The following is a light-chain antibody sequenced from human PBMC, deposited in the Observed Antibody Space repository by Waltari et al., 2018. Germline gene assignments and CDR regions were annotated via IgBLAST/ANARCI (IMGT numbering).Light chain of an antibody. J-gene: IGKJ2*01. V-gene: IGKV4-1*01. CDR3: QQYYFNTFT. Sequence: DIVMTQSPDSLAVSLGERATINCKSSRSVFYSPNNKDYLAWYQQKPGQPPKLLIYWASTRESGVPDRFSGSGSGTEFTLTISSLQAEDVAFYYCQQYYFNTFTFDQGTKLEI. CDR2: WAS. CDR1: RSVFYSPNNKDY.